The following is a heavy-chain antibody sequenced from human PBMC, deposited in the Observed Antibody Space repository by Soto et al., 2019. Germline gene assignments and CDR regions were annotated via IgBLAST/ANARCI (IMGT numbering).Heavy chain of an antibody. CDR3: ASNWYDSESEYYYYYGMDV. V-gene: IGHV1-58*01. CDR2: IVVGSGNT. Sequence: ASVKVSCKASGFTFTSSAVQWVRQARGQRLEWIGWIVVGSGNTNYAQKFQERVTITRDMSTSTAYMELSSLRSEDTAVYYCASNWYDSESEYYYYYGMDVWGQGTTVTVSS. J-gene: IGHJ6*02. CDR1: GFTFTSSA. D-gene: IGHD1-20*01.